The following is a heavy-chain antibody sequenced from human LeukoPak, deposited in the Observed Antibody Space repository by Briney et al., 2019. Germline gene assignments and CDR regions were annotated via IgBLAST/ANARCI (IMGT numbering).Heavy chain of an antibody. V-gene: IGHV3-15*07. J-gene: IGHJ4*02. Sequence: KPGGSLRLSCAASGFTFSNAWMNWVRQAPGKGLEWVGRIKSKTDGGTTDYAAPVKGRFTISRGDSKNTLYLQMNSLKTEDTAVYYCTTFYIGGSGSPFDYWGQGTLVTVSS. D-gene: IGHD1-26*01. CDR1: GFTFSNAW. CDR3: TTFYIGGSGSPFDY. CDR2: IKSKTDGGTT.